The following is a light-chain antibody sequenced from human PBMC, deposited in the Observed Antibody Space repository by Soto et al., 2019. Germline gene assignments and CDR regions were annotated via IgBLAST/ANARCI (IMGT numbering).Light chain of an antibody. J-gene: IGLJ2*01. CDR3: AARDDSLNAVI. V-gene: IGLV1-44*01. CDR1: SSNIGSHS. Sequence: QSVPTQPPSASGTPGQRVTISCSGSSSNIGSHSVDWYQQLPGTAPKLLMFRNNQRPSGVPDRFSGSKSGTSASLAISGLRSEDEADYYCAARDDSLNAVIFGGGTKVTVL. CDR2: RNN.